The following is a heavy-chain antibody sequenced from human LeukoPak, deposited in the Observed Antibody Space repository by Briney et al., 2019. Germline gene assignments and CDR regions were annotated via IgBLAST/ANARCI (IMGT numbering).Heavy chain of an antibody. CDR3: AREVAAAGTEYYFDY. J-gene: IGHJ4*02. Sequence: ASVKVSCKASGYTFTGYYMHWVRQASGQGLEWMGWINPNSSGTNYAQKFQGWVTMTRDTSISTAYMELSRLRSDDTAVYYCAREVAAAGTEYYFDYWGQGTLVTVSS. D-gene: IGHD6-13*01. CDR1: GYTFTGYY. V-gene: IGHV1-2*04. CDR2: INPNSSGT.